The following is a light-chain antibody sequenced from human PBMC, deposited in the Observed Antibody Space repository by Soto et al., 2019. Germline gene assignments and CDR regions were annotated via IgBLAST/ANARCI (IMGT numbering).Light chain of an antibody. CDR3: QQYNSYSPV. Sequence: DIQMTQSPSTLSASVGDRVTITCRASQSISSWLAWYQQKPGKAPKLLIYDASSLESGVPSRFSGSGSGTEFTLTISSLQPYDFATYYCQQYNSYSPVFGQGTRLEIK. CDR1: QSISSW. J-gene: IGKJ5*01. CDR2: DAS. V-gene: IGKV1-5*01.